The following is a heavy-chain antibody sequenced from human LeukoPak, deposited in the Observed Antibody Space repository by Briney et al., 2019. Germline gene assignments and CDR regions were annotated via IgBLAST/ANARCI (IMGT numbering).Heavy chain of an antibody. CDR3: ARVAMVRGVGFDY. J-gene: IGHJ4*02. D-gene: IGHD3-10*01. Sequence: GGSPRLSCAASGFTFSSYEMNWVRQAPGKGLEWVSYISSSGSTIYYADSVKGRFTISRDNAKNSLYLQMNSLRAEDTAVYYCARVAMVRGVGFDYWGQGTLVTVSS. CDR2: ISSSGSTI. CDR1: GFTFSSYE. V-gene: IGHV3-48*03.